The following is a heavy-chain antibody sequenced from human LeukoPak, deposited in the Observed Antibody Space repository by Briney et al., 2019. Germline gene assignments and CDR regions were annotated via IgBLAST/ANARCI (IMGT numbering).Heavy chain of an antibody. CDR3: ARAIGLFDAFDI. J-gene: IGHJ3*02. CDR1: GGSFSGYY. CDR2: INHSGST. V-gene: IGHV4-34*01. Sequence: SETLSLTCAVYGGSFSGYYWSWIRQPPGKGLEWIGEINHSGSTNYNPSLKSRVTISVDTSKNQFSLKLSSVTAADTAVYYCARAIGLFDAFDIWGQGTMVTVSS. D-gene: IGHD2-21*01.